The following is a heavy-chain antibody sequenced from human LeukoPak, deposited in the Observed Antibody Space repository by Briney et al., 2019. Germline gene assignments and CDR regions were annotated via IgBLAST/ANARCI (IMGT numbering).Heavy chain of an antibody. CDR1: GGSISSSSYY. V-gene: IGHV4-39*07. CDR3: ARGPSSYFDY. CDR2: IYYTGST. Sequence: SETLSLTCTVSGGSISSSSYYWVRIRQPPGKGLECIGSIYYTGSTYYNPSLKSRVTISIDTSKNQFSLKLSSVTAADTAVYYCARGPSSYFDYWGQGTLVTVSS. J-gene: IGHJ4*02.